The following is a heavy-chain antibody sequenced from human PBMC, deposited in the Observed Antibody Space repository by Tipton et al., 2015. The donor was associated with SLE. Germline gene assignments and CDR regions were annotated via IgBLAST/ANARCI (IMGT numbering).Heavy chain of an antibody. CDR3: ARGGTELGIGFQAFDI. V-gene: IGHV4-59*01. CDR2: IYYSGST. J-gene: IGHJ3*02. CDR1: GGSISSYY. Sequence: TLSLTCTVSGGSISSYYWSWIRQPPGKGLEWIGYIYYSGSTNYNPSLKSRVTISVDTSKNQFSLKLSSVTAADTAVYYCARGGTELGIGFQAFDIWGQGTMVTVSS. D-gene: IGHD7-27*01.